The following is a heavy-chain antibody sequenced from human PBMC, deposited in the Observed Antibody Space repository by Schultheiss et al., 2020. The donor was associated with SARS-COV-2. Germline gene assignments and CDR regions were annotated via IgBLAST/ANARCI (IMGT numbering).Heavy chain of an antibody. CDR3: TTLPDFWSGYHYYYYGMDV. J-gene: IGHJ6*02. D-gene: IGHD3-3*01. Sequence: GGSLRLSCAASGFTFSSYAMHWVRQSPGKGLEWLAVISYDGSNKYYADSVKGRFTISRDNSKNTLYLQMNSLKTEDTAVYYCTTLPDFWSGYHYYYYGMDVWGQGTTVTVSS. V-gene: IGHV3-30*04. CDR1: GFTFSSYA. CDR2: ISYDGSNK.